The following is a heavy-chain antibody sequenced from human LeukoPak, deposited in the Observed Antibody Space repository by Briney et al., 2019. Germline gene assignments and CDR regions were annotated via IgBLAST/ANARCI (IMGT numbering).Heavy chain of an antibody. CDR3: AREADRITMIRDAFDI. D-gene: IGHD3-22*01. J-gene: IGHJ3*02. CDR1: GGTFSKYA. Sequence: SVKVSCKASGGTFSKYAISWVRQAPGQGLEWMGGITPTYGLVHYAQKFQGRVTLTTDTSTGTAVLEMNSLTFEDTAVYYCAREADRITMIRDAFDIWGQGTMVTVSS. CDR2: ITPTYGLV. V-gene: IGHV1-69*10.